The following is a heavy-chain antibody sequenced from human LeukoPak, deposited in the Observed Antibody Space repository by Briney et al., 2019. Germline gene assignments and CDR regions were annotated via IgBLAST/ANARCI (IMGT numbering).Heavy chain of an antibody. D-gene: IGHD5-18*01. V-gene: IGHV4-59*01. CDR1: GSSFTGYY. Sequence: TSETLSLTCSVHGSSFTGYYWSWIRQPPGKGLEWIGYIYYSGSTNYNPSLKSRVTISVDTSKNQFSLKLSSVTAADTAVYYCARPRGYSYNDAFDIWGQGTMVTVSS. J-gene: IGHJ3*02. CDR3: ARPRGYSYNDAFDI. CDR2: IYYSGST.